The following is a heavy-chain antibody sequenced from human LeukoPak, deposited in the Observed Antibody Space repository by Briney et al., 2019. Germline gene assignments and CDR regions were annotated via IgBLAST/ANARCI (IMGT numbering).Heavy chain of an antibody. CDR3: ARGPYYDFWSGYYAYFDY. D-gene: IGHD3-3*01. Sequence: PSETLSLTCTVSGGSISSGGYYWSWIRQPPGKGLEWIGEINHSGSTNYNPSLKSRVTISVDTSKNQFSLKLSSVTAADTAVYYCARGPYYDFWSGYYAYFDYWGQGTLATVSS. J-gene: IGHJ4*02. CDR1: GGSISSGGYY. V-gene: IGHV4-39*07. CDR2: INHSGST.